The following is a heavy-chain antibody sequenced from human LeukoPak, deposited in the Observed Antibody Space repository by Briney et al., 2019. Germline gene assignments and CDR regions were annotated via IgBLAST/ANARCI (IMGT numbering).Heavy chain of an antibody. Sequence: ASVKVSCKASGYTFTGYYMHWVRQAPGQGLEWMGRINPNSGGTNYAQKFQGRVTMTRDTSISTAYMELSRLRSDDTAAYYCARVNIYDILTGYDDYWGQGTLVTVSS. V-gene: IGHV1-2*06. J-gene: IGHJ4*02. CDR3: ARVNIYDILTGYDDY. CDR1: GYTFTGYY. D-gene: IGHD3-9*01. CDR2: INPNSGGT.